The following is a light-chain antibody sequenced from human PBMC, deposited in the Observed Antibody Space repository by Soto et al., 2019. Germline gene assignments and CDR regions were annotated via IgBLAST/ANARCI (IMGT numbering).Light chain of an antibody. CDR3: GTWDSSLSAVV. J-gene: IGLJ2*01. CDR1: NSNIGSSY. V-gene: IGLV1-51*01. Sequence: QSVLTQPPSVSAAPGQKVTISCSGSNSNIGSSYVSWYQQLPGTAPKLLIYDNNKRPSGIPDRFSGSKSGTSATLGITGLQTGDEADYYCGTWDSSLSAVVFGGGTKVTVL. CDR2: DNN.